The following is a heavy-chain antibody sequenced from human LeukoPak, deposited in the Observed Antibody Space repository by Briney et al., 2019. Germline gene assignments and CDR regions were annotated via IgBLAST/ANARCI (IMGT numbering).Heavy chain of an antibody. V-gene: IGHV3-53*01. CDR1: GFTFSNAW. CDR3: AKAPPGIAVASAGVLVS. Sequence: GGSLRLSCAASGFTFSNAWMSWVRQAPGKGLEWVSVIYSGGSTYYADSVKGGFTISRDNSKNTLYLQMNSLRAEDTAVYYCAKAPPGIAVASAGVLVSWGQGTLVTVSS. CDR2: IYSGGST. D-gene: IGHD6-19*01. J-gene: IGHJ4*02.